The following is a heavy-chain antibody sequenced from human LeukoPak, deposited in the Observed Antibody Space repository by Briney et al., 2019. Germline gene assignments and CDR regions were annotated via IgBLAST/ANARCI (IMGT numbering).Heavy chain of an antibody. CDR2: FDPEDGET. CDR1: GYTLTELS. Sequence: GASVKVSCKVSGYTLTELSMHWVRQAPGKGLEWMGGFDPEDGETIYAQKFQGRATMTEDTSTDTAYMELSSLRSEDTAVYYCAANVDIVATILFDPWGQGTLVTVSS. D-gene: IGHD5-12*01. V-gene: IGHV1-24*01. J-gene: IGHJ5*02. CDR3: AANVDIVATILFDP.